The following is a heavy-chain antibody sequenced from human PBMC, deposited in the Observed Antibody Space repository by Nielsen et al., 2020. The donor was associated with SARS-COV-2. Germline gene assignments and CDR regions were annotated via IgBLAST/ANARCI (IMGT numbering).Heavy chain of an antibody. V-gene: IGHV3-74*01. D-gene: IGHD2-15*01. CDR2: INFDGSST. CDR3: ARDRAATPMTALDY. J-gene: IGHJ4*02. CDR1: GFTFSTYW. Sequence: GESLKISCAASGFTFSTYWMHWVRHAPGKGLVWVSRINFDGSSTSYADSVKGRFTISKDNSKNTLYLQMNSLRAEDTAVYYCARDRAATPMTALDYWGQGTLVTVSS.